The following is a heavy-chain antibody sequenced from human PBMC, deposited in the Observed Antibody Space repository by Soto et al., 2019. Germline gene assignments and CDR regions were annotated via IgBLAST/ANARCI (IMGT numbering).Heavy chain of an antibody. J-gene: IGHJ3*02. CDR2: INPNSGGT. V-gene: IGHV1-2*04. CDR3: ARDYHPLSSTDFLGGAFDS. D-gene: IGHD3-16*01. Sequence: ASVKVSCKASGYTFTGYYMHWVRQAPGQGLEWMGWINPNSGGTNYAQKFQGWVTMTRDTSISTAYMELSRLRSDDTAVYYCARDYHPLSSTDFLGGAFDSGGQGTMVTVSS. CDR1: GYTFTGYY.